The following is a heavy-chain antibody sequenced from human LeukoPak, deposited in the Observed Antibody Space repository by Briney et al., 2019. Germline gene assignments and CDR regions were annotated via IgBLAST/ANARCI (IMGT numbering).Heavy chain of an antibody. V-gene: IGHV4-34*01. J-gene: IGHJ4*02. Sequence: SETLSLTCAVYGGSFSGYYWSWIRQPPGKGLEWIGEINHSGSTNYNPSLKGRVTISVDTSKNQFSLKLSSVTAADTAVYYCARHPVVGATRWGQGTLVTVSS. CDR2: INHSGST. CDR1: GGSFSGYY. CDR3: ARHPVVGATR. D-gene: IGHD1-26*01.